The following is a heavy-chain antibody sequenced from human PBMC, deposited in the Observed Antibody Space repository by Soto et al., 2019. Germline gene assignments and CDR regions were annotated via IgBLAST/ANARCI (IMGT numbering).Heavy chain of an antibody. V-gene: IGHV3-23*01. CDR2: ISGSGGST. CDR3: AKCEVIARSGWYPYYYYGMDV. CDR1: GFTFSSYA. D-gene: IGHD6-19*01. Sequence: EVQLLESGGGLVQPGGSLRLSCAASGFTFSSYAMSWVRQAPGKGLEWVSAISGSGGSTYYADSVKGRFTISRDNSKNTLYLQMNSLRAEDTAVYYCAKCEVIARSGWYPYYYYGMDVWGQGTTVTVSS. J-gene: IGHJ6*02.